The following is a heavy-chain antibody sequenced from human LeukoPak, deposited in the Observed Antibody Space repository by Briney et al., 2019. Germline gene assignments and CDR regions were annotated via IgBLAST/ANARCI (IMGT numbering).Heavy chain of an antibody. CDR1: GFTFSSYA. Sequence: GGSLRRSCAASGFTFSSYAMHWVRQAPGKGLEWVAVISYDGSNKYYADSVKGRFTISRDNSKNTLYLQMNSLRAEDTAVYYCARDPYRDILTGYSSSDYWGQGTLVTVSS. D-gene: IGHD3-9*01. J-gene: IGHJ4*02. CDR2: ISYDGSNK. V-gene: IGHV3-30-3*01. CDR3: ARDPYRDILTGYSSSDY.